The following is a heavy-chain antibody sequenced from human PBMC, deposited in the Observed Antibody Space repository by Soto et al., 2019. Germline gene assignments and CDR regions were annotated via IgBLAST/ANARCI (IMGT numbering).Heavy chain of an antibody. Sequence: SETLSLTCTVSGDSVSNSGYYWGWIHQSPGKRLELIGSVSFSGRKYYNTSLRSRVTFSVDTSKTLIYLKLRSVTAAETAVYYCARGSTWEASDWFHXWGQGTRVTVSX. CDR1: GDSVSNSGYY. V-gene: IGHV4-39*01. CDR3: ARGSTWEASDWFHX. CDR2: VSFSGRK. J-gene: IGHJ5*02. D-gene: IGHD6-13*01.